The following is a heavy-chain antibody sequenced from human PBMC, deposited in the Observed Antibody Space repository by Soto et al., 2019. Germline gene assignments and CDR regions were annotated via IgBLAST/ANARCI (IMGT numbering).Heavy chain of an antibody. CDR1: GYSFTSYW. D-gene: IGHD6-13*01. J-gene: IGHJ4*02. CDR3: ARWATPGIAAAGISWYFDY. CDR2: IYPGDSDT. V-gene: IGHV5-51*01. Sequence: GESLKISCKGSGYSFTSYWIGWVRQMPGKGLEWMGIIYPGDSDTRYSPSFQGQVTISADKSISTAYLQWSSLKASDTAMYYCARWATPGIAAAGISWYFDYWGQGTLVTVSS.